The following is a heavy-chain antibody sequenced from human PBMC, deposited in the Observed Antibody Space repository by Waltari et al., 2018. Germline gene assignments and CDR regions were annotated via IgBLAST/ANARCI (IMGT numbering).Heavy chain of an antibody. CDR2: INAGNGNT. D-gene: IGHD6-19*01. CDR3: ARDNVAADNWFDP. J-gene: IGHJ5*02. V-gene: IGHV1-3*01. CDR1: GYTFTSYA. Sequence: QVQLVQSGAEVKKPGASVKVSCKASGYTFTSYAMHWVRQAPGQRLEWMGWINAGNGNTKYSQKLQGRVTITRDTSASTAYMELSSLRSEDTAVYYCARDNVAADNWFDPWGQGTLVTVSS.